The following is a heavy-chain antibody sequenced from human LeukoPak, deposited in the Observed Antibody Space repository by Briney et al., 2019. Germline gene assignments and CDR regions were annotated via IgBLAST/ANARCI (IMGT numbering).Heavy chain of an antibody. Sequence: SETLSLTCTVSGGSISSYYWSWIRQPPGKGLEWIGYIYYSGSTNYNPSLKSRVTISVDTSKNQFSLKLSSVTPAATPVYYGARVSSGYYASSGYYCDYGGEGTRVSVSS. CDR3: ARVSSGYYASSGYYCDY. D-gene: IGHD3-22*01. V-gene: IGHV4-59*01. J-gene: IGHJ4*02. CDR1: GGSISSYY. CDR2: IYYSGST.